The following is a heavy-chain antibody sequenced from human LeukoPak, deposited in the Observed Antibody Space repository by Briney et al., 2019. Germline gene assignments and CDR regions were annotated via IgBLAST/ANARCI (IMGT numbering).Heavy chain of an antibody. CDR3: ARTAGRGPGGHFDY. V-gene: IGHV3-11*03. CDR1: GLSYSYSY. CDR2: ISSTGSYT. D-gene: IGHD5-12*01. J-gene: IGHJ4*02. Sequence: GGSLRLSCAASGLSYSYSYVSGSREAPGRGVEWGSYISSTGSYTNYAASVQGRPTVSKAHATNSLPMHLTSLRAEDTAPYYCARTAGRGPGGHFDYWGQGTLVIASS.